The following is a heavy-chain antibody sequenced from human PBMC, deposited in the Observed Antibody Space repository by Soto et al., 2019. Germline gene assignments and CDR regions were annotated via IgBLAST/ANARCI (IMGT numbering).Heavy chain of an antibody. Sequence: ASVKVSCKASGGIFSSYAISWVRQAPGQGLEWMGGIIPIFGTANYAQKFQGRVTITADESTSTAYMELSSLRSEDTAVYYCARDKSAGIDYWGQGTLVTVSS. CDR3: ARDKSAGIDY. J-gene: IGHJ4*02. D-gene: IGHD3-3*01. V-gene: IGHV1-69*13. CDR1: GGIFSSYA. CDR2: IIPIFGTA.